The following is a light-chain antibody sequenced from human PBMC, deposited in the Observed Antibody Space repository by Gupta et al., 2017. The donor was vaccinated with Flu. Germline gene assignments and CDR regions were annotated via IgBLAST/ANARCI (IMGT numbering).Light chain of an antibody. CDR1: SSDVGSYNF. CDR2: EVS. Sequence: QSALTQPASVSGSPGQSITISCAGTSSDVGSYNFVSWYQHHPGKAPKLLVYEVSNRPSGVSNRFSGSKSGTTASLTISGLEAEDEADYYCSSYTSTRALWVFGGGTKLTVL. J-gene: IGLJ3*02. V-gene: IGLV2-14*01. CDR3: SSYTSTRALWV.